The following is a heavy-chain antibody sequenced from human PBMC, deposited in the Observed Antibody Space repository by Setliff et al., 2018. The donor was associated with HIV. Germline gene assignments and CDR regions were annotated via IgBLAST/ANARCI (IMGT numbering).Heavy chain of an antibody. J-gene: IGHJ4*02. CDR2: IYYSGST. V-gene: IGHV4-39*07. D-gene: IGHD1-26*01. CDR3: AIRSLLGGSSNSLDF. Sequence: SETLSLTCTGSGGSIRSSSYYWGWIRQPPGKGLEWIGSIYYSGSTYYNPSLRSRVTISGDTSKKQFSLKLSSVTAADTAVYYCAIRSLLGGSSNSLDFWGQGTLVTVSS. CDR1: GGSIRSSSYY.